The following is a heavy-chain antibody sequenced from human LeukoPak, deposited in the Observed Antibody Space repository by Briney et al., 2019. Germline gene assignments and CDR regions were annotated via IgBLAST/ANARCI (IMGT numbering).Heavy chain of an antibody. V-gene: IGHV4-59*01. CDR1: GGSISSYY. CDR3: ARDSPPQRN. J-gene: IGHJ4*02. D-gene: IGHD2/OR15-2a*01. Sequence: SETLSLTCTVSGGSISSYYWSWIRQPPGKGLEWIGYIYYSGSTNYNPSLKSRVTISVDTSKNQFSLKLSSVTAANTAVYYCARDSPPQRNWGQGTLVTVSS. CDR2: IYYSGST.